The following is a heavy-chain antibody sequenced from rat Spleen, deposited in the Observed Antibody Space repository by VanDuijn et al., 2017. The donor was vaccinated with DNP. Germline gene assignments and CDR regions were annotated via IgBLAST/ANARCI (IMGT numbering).Heavy chain of an antibody. CDR2: ISPNGLHT. CDR1: GFTFSNYD. J-gene: IGHJ3*01. Sequence: EVQLVESGGGLVQPGRSLKLSCAASGFTFSNYDMAWVRQTPMKGLEWVATISPNGLHTYYGDSVKGRFTVSRDNAKSTLHLQMDSLRSEDTATYSCARHGLITARDWFAYWGQGTLVTVSS. D-gene: IGHD1-10*01. CDR3: ARHGLITARDWFAY. V-gene: IGHV5-25*01.